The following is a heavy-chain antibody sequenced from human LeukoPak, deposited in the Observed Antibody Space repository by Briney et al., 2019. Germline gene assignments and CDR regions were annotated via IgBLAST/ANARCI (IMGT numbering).Heavy chain of an antibody. V-gene: IGHV3-23*01. CDR1: GFTFSSNA. D-gene: IGHD3-10*01. J-gene: IGHJ4*02. Sequence: PGGSLRLSCAASGFTFSSNAMSWVRQAPGKGLEWVSAISGSGVSTYYADSVKGRFTISRDNSKNTLYLEMNSLRAEDTAIYCCVSELWFGESRDHWGQGTLVTVSS. CDR2: ISGSGVST. CDR3: VSELWFGESRDH.